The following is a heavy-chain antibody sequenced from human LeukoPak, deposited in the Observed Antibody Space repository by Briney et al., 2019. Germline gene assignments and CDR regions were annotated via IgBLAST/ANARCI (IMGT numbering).Heavy chain of an antibody. V-gene: IGHV3-74*01. Sequence: PGGSLRLSCAAFGFTFSNYWMHWVRQAPGEGLVWVSRINTDGSSTTYADSVKGRFTISRDNAKNTLYLQMNSLRAEDTAIYYCGRGFALVPAGIPDYWGQGILVTVPS. CDR2: INTDGSST. D-gene: IGHD2-2*02. CDR1: GFTFSNYW. CDR3: GRGFALVPAGIPDY. J-gene: IGHJ4*02.